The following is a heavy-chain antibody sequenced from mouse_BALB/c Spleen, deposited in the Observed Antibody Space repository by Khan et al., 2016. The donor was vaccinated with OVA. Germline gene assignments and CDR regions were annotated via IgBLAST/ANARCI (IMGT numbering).Heavy chain of an antibody. CDR3: ARSIMAN. Sequence: EVQLVESGPGLVKPSQSLFLTCTVTGYSITSDYAWNWIRQFPGNKLEWMGYISYSGSTSYNPSLKSRISITRDTSKNQFFLQLNSVTTEDTATYYCARSIMANWGQGTTLTVSS. V-gene: IGHV3-2*02. CDR1: GYSITSDYA. J-gene: IGHJ2*01. CDR2: ISYSGST.